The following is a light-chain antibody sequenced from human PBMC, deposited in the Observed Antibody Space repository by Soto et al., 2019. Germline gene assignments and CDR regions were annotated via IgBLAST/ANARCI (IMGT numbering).Light chain of an antibody. CDR3: SAFTTDSTVI. J-gene: IGLJ2*01. CDR2: EVS. CDR1: SSDVGGYNC. V-gene: IGLV2-14*01. Sequence: QSALTQPRSVSGSPGQSVTISCTGTSSDVGGYNCVSWYQQHPGKAPKLMIYEVSNRPSGVSNRFSGSKSGYTASLTISGLQAEDESHYYCSAFTTDSTVIFGGGTKLTVL.